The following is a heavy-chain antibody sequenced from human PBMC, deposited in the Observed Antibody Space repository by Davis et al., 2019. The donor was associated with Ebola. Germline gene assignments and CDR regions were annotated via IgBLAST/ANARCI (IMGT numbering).Heavy chain of an antibody. CDR1: GYTFTSYG. J-gene: IGHJ4*02. CDR2: IIPIFGTA. V-gene: IGHV1-69*13. CDR3: ARRGRGADRRSPLDY. Sequence: SVKVSCKASGYTFTSYGISWVRQAPGQGLEWMGGIIPIFGTANYAQKFQGRVTITADESTSTAYMELSSLRSEDTAVYYCARRGRGADRRSPLDYWGQGTLVTVSS. D-gene: IGHD1-26*01.